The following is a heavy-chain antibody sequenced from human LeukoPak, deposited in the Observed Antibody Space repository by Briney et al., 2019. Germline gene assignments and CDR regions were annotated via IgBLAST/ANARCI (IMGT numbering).Heavy chain of an antibody. CDR3: ARDGTPLTGHDY. CDR2: ISDSSSTI. Sequence: PGGSLRLSCAASGFTFSTHWMTWVRQAPGKGLEWVSYISDSSSTIYYADSVKGRFTISRDNAKNSLYLQMNSLRAEDTAVYYCARDGTPLTGHDYWGQGTLVTVSS. CDR1: GFTFSTHW. J-gene: IGHJ4*02. V-gene: IGHV3-48*01. D-gene: IGHD3-9*01.